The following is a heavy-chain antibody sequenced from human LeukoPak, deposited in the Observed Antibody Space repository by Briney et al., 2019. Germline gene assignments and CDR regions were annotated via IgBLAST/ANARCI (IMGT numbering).Heavy chain of an antibody. D-gene: IGHD3-9*01. CDR1: GFTFSSYA. Sequence: GGSLRLSCAASGFTFSSYAMHWVRQAPGKGLEWVAVISYDGSNKYYADSVKGRFTTSRDNSKNTLYLQMNSLRAEDTAVYYCARSGRPDILTGPDYWGQGTLVTVSS. J-gene: IGHJ4*02. CDR3: ARSGRPDILTGPDY. CDR2: ISYDGSNK. V-gene: IGHV3-30*04.